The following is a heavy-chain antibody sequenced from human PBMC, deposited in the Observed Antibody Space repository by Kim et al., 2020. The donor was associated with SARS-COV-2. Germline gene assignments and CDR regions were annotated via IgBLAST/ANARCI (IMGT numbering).Heavy chain of an antibody. J-gene: IGHJ4*02. CDR3: ARDPKGGEATY. CDR2: ISSSSSTI. D-gene: IGHD2-15*01. CDR1: GFTFSSYS. Sequence: GGSLRLSCAASGFTFSSYSMNWVRQAPGKGLEWVSYISSSSSTIYYADSVKGRFTISRDNAKNSLYLQMNSLRAEDTAVYYCARDPKGGEATYWGQGTLVTVSS. V-gene: IGHV3-48*04.